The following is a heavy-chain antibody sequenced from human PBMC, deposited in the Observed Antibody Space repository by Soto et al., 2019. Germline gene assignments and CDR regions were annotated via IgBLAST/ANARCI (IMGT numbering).Heavy chain of an antibody. CDR3: ARDSSAWPNYFDS. CDR1: GFTFSSYE. Sequence: PGGSLRLSCAASGFTFSSYEMNWVRQAPGKGLEWVSAFSGRSGDTYYAASVKGRFTISGDNSKNTVILEMNNLRAEDTAVYYCARDSSAWPNYFDSWGQGIQVTVSS. CDR2: FSGRSGDT. V-gene: IGHV3-23*01. D-gene: IGHD6-19*01. J-gene: IGHJ4*02.